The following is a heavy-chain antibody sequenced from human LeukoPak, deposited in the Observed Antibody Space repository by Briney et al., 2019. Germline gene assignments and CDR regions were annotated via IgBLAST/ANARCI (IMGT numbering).Heavy chain of an antibody. J-gene: IGHJ3*02. D-gene: IGHD2-15*01. CDR3: ARESRYCSGGSCQGTAFDI. CDR2: INPSGGST. Sequence: GASVKVSCKASGYTFTTYYMHWVRQAPGQGLEWMGIINPSGGSTSYAQKFQGRVTMTRDTSTSTVYMELSSLRSEDTAVYYCARESRYCSGGSCQGTAFDIWGQGTMVTVSS. V-gene: IGHV1-46*01. CDR1: GYTFTTYY.